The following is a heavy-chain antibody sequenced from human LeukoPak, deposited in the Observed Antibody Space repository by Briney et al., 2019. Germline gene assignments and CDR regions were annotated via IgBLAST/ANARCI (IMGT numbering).Heavy chain of an antibody. J-gene: IGHJ6*02. CDR1: GLTLSETW. D-gene: IGHD3-16*01. Sequence: GGSLTLSCAASGLTLSETWTSWVRQAPGQGREWVGDIKEDGSEKDYVDSVKGRFTISRDNAKNSLYLQMNSLRAEDTAVYYCATYTHWVAGDVWGQGTTVSVSS. CDR3: ATYTHWVAGDV. CDR2: IKEDGSEK. V-gene: IGHV3-7*01.